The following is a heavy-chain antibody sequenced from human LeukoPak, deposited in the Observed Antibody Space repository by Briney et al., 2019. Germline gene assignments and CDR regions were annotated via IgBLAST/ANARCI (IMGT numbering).Heavy chain of an antibody. CDR2: IDPSDSYT. CDR1: GYSFTSYW. J-gene: IGHJ4*02. D-gene: IGHD5-18*01. CDR3: ARHGIGIQLWTELIDY. Sequence: GESLKISCKGSGYSFTSYWISWVRQMPGKGLEWMGRIDPSDSYTNYSPSFQGHVTISADKSISTAYLQWSSLKASDTAMYYCARHGIGIQLWTELIDYWGQGTLVTVSS. V-gene: IGHV5-10-1*01.